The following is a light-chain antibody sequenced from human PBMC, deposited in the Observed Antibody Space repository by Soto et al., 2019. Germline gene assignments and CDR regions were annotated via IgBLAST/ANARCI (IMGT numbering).Light chain of an antibody. J-gene: IGLJ1*01. CDR2: DVA. CDR1: SSNVACSNF. Sequence: QSVLTQPASVSDSPGQSVTISCTGTSSNVACSNFVSWYQQHPGKPPKLIIYDVANRPSGVSNRFSGSKSGSTASLIISRLQTEDEADYYCVSYTSSTTYVFGTGTKVTVL. CDR3: VSYTSSTTYV. V-gene: IGLV2-14*03.